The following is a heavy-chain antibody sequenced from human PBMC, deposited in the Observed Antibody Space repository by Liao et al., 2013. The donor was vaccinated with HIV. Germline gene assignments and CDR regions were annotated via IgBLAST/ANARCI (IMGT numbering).Heavy chain of an antibody. J-gene: IGHJ3*02. CDR3: ARGRGRPYFGVGDSFDI. D-gene: IGHD3-3*01. CDR2: IYTSGSI. Sequence: QVQLQESGPGLVKASETLSLTCNVSGGSISSYYWSWIRQPAGKALEWIGRIYTSGSINYNPSLKSRVTMSVDTSKNQFSLKLSSVTAADTAVYYCARGRGRPYFGVGDSFDIWGQGRLVIVS. CDR1: GGSISSYY. V-gene: IGHV4-4*07.